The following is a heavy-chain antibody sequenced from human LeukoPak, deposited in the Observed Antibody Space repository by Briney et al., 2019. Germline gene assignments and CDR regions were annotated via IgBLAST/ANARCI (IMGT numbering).Heavy chain of an antibody. CDR1: GGSISSYY. CDR3: ARDRGSFDFDY. J-gene: IGHJ4*02. CDR2: IYYSGST. D-gene: IGHD1-26*01. V-gene: IGHV4-59*01. Sequence: SETLSLTCTGSGGSISSYYWSWIRQPPGKGLEWIGYIYYSGSTNYNPSLKSRVTISVDTSKNQFSLKLSSVTAADTAVYYCARDRGSFDFDYWGQGTLVTVSS.